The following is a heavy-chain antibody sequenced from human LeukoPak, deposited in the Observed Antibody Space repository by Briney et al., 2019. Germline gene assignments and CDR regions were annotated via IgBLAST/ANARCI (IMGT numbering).Heavy chain of an antibody. CDR2: INPNSGGT. J-gene: IGHJ4*02. Sequence: ASVKVSCKASGYTFTGYYMHWVRRAPGQGLEWMGWINPNSGGTNYAQKFRGRVTMTRDTSISTAYMELSRLRSDDTAVYYCARDLLGIAAAGTTDDYWGQGTLVTVSS. V-gene: IGHV1-2*02. CDR3: ARDLLGIAAAGTTDDY. D-gene: IGHD6-13*01. CDR1: GYTFTGYY.